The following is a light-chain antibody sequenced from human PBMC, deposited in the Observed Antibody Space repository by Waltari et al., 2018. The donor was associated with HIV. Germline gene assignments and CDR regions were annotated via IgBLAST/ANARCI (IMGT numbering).Light chain of an antibody. V-gene: IGLV2-14*01. J-gene: IGLJ2*01. Sequence: QSALTQPASVSGSPGPSITIPCTGPSRDVGTYNYVSWYQQHPGKAPKLIIYEVSTRPSGISDRFSGSKSDNAASLTIAALQPEDEADYYCSSYTNTNISFGGGTKLTVL. CDR2: EVS. CDR3: SSYTNTNIS. CDR1: SRDVGTYNY.